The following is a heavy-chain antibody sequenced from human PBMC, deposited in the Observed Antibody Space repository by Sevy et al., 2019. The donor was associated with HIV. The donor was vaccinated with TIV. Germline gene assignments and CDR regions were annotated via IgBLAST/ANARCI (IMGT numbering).Heavy chain of an antibody. J-gene: IGHJ4*02. Sequence: ASVQVSCMASGYTFSRSVITWVRQAPGQGLEWMGWISTYNGKTNYAQKFQDRVTMTTDTSTNTAYMELRSLRSDDTAIYFCARGRGIAVAGGGYYSDYWGQGSLVTVSS. D-gene: IGHD6-19*01. CDR3: ARGRGIAVAGGGYYSDY. CDR1: GYTFSRSV. CDR2: ISTYNGKT. V-gene: IGHV1-18*04.